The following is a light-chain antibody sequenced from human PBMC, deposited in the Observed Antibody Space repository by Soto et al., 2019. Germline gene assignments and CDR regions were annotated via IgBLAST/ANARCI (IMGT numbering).Light chain of an antibody. CDR3: SSYTSSSTHWV. Sequence: QSALPQPASVSGSPGPSITISCTGTSSDVGGYNYVSWYQQHPGKAPKLMIYEVSNRPSGVSNRFSGSKSGNTASLTISGLQAEDEGDYYCSSYTSSSTHWVFGGGTKLTVL. J-gene: IGLJ3*02. CDR2: EVS. V-gene: IGLV2-14*01. CDR1: SSDVGGYNY.